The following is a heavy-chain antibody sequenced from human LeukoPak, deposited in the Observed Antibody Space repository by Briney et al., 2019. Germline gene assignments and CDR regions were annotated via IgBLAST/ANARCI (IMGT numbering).Heavy chain of an antibody. CDR3: AKYASSTNYYFGMDV. V-gene: IGHV3-33*06. J-gene: IGHJ6*02. CDR2: IWYDGSNK. CDR1: GFTFSSYG. D-gene: IGHD2-2*01. Sequence: PGGSLRLSCAASGFTFSSYGMHWVRQAPGKGLEWVAVIWYDGSNKYYADSVKGRFTIPRDNSKKTLYLQMNSLRAEDTAVYYCAKYASSTNYYFGMDVWGQGTTVTVFS.